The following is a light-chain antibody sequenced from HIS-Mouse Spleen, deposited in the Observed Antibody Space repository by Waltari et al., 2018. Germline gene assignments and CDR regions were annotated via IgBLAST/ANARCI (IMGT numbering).Light chain of an antibody. V-gene: IGLV3-10*01. CDR2: EDS. CDR3: YSTDSSGNHRV. Sequence: SYELTQPPSVSVSPGPTARITCSGDALPKTYAYSYQQKSGQAPVLVIYEDSKRPSGIPERFSGSSSGTMATLTISGAQVEDEADYYCYSTDSSGNHRVFGGGTKLTVL. CDR1: ALPKTY. J-gene: IGLJ2*01.